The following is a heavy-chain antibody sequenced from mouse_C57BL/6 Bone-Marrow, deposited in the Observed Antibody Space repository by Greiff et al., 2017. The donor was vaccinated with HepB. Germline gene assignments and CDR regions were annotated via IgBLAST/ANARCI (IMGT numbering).Heavy chain of an antibody. CDR2: ISSGGSYT. J-gene: IGHJ4*01. V-gene: IGHV5-6*01. CDR1: GFTFSSYG. CDR3: ARHAMDY. Sequence: VQLKESGGDLVKPGGSLKLSCAASGFTFSSYGMSWVRQTPDKRLEWVATISSGGSYTYYPDSVKGRFTISRDNAKNTLYLQMSSLKSEDTAMYYCARHAMDYWGQGTSVTVSS.